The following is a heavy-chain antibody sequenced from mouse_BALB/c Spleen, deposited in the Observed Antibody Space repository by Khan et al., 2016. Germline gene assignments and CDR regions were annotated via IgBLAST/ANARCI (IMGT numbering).Heavy chain of an antibody. J-gene: IGHJ3*01. CDR1: GFTFSDYY. D-gene: IGHD2-4*01. CDR3: AREGLRRGFAY. CDR2: ISDGGSYT. Sequence: EVELVESGGGLVKPGGYLKLSCAATGFTFSDYYMYWVRQTPEKRLEWVATISDGGSYTYYPDSVKGRFTISRDNAKNNLYLQMSSLKSEDTAMSYCAREGLRRGFAYWGQGTLVTVSA. V-gene: IGHV5-4*02.